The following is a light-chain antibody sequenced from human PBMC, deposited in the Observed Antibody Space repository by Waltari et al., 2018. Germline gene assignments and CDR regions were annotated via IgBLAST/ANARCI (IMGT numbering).Light chain of an antibody. Sequence: QSALTQPASVSGSPGHSITISCTGAGSDGGGCNYASWYQQHPGKAPKLMIYEVSNRPSGVSNRFSGSKSGNTASLTISGLQAEDEADYYCSSYTSSSTVFGGGTKLTVL. CDR3: SSYTSSSTV. J-gene: IGLJ2*01. V-gene: IGLV2-14*01. CDR1: GSDGGGCNY. CDR2: EVS.